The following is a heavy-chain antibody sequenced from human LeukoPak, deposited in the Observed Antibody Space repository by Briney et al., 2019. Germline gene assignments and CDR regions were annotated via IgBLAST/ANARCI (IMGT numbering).Heavy chain of an antibody. J-gene: IGHJ4*02. CDR1: GFTFNNYA. V-gene: IGHV3-23*01. CDR2: IIGSGGSA. D-gene: IGHD6-19*01. Sequence: PGGSLRLSCVASGFTFNNYAMYWVRQAPGKGLEWVSGIIGSGGSAHYADSVKGRFTISRDNSKNTVYLQINSLRVEDTAVYYCGKTTTGYSSGRYPGWPVDYWGQGSLVTVSS. CDR3: GKTTTGYSSGRYPGWPVDY.